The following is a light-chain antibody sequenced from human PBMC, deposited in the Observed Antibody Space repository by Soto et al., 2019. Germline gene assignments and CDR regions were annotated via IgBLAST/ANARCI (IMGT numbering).Light chain of an antibody. CDR1: QSVSSSY. CDR2: GAS. Sequence: EIVMTMSPGPLSLSPGERSTLSCMASQSVSSSYLAWYQQRPGQAPRLLIYGASSRATGIPDRFSGSGSGTDFTLTISRLEPEDFAVYYCQQYDSAPRYTLGQGTKVDIK. V-gene: IGKV3-20*01. CDR3: QQYDSAPRYT. J-gene: IGKJ2*01.